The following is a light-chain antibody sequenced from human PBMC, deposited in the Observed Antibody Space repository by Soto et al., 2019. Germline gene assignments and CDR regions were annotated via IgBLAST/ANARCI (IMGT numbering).Light chain of an antibody. J-gene: IGKJ4*01. CDR1: QSVGSY. CDR3: QQYNSWPL. CDR2: GAS. Sequence: EIVMTQSPATLSVSPGERATLSCRASQSVGSYLAWYQQKPGQAPRLLIYGASTRATGIPARFSGSGSGTEFTLTISSLQSEDFAVYYCQQYNSWPLFGGGTKVDIK. V-gene: IGKV3-15*01.